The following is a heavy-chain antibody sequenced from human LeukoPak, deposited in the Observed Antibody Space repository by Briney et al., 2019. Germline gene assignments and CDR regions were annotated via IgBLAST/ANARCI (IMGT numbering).Heavy chain of an antibody. D-gene: IGHD6-19*01. J-gene: IGHJ4*02. CDR2: INPSGGST. Sequence: GASVKVSCKASGYTFTSYYMHWVRQAPGQGLEWMGIINPSGGSTSYAQKFQGRVTMTRDMSTSTVYMELSSLRSEDTAVYYCARVKSSGWYSNFAHGYYFDYWGQGTLATVSS. CDR3: ARVKSSGWYSNFAHGYYFDY. V-gene: IGHV1-46*01. CDR1: GYTFTSYY.